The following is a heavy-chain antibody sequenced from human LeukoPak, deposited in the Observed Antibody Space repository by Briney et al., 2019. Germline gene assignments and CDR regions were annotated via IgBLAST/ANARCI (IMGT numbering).Heavy chain of an antibody. J-gene: IGHJ4*02. CDR3: ARGVRVRGVIMGPDY. Sequence: GESLKISWKCSGYSFTSYWIGWVRQIPGKGLEWMGNIYPGESHTRYRPSCQGPVTLSAHQSLSPAYPSWRRLQATGPGMYYCARGVRVRGVIMGPDYWGQGTLVTVCS. CDR2: IYPGESHT. V-gene: IGHV5-51*01. CDR1: GYSFTSYW. D-gene: IGHD3-10*01.